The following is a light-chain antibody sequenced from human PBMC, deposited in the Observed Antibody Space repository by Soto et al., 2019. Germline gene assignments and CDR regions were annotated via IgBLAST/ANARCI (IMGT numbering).Light chain of an antibody. CDR1: QSISSR. CDR2: EAS. CDR3: QQYNSYPLT. V-gene: IGKV1-5*03. J-gene: IGKJ4*01. Sequence: DIQMTQSPSTLSASIGDRVTITCRASQSISSRLAWYQQKPGKAPKLLIHEASSLESGVPSRFRGSGSETEFTLTISSLQPDDFATYYCQQYNSYPLTFGGGTKVEIK.